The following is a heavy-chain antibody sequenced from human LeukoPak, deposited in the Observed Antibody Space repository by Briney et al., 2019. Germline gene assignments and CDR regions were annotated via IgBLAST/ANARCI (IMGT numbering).Heavy chain of an antibody. CDR3: AKDILTGPHYFDY. CDR1: GFTFSSYG. D-gene: IGHD3-9*01. J-gene: IGHJ4*02. Sequence: PGGSLRLSCAASGFTFSSYGMSWVRQAPGKGLEWVSAIIGSGGNTYYPDAVKGRFTISRYNSKKTLYLQMNSLRAEDTAVYYCAKDILTGPHYFDYWGQGTLVTVSS. V-gene: IGHV3-23*01. CDR2: IIGSGGNT.